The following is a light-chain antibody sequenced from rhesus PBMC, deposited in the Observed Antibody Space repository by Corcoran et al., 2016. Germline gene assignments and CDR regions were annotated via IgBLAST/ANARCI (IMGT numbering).Light chain of an antibody. CDR1: QGIRTY. Sequence: DIQMTQSPSSLSASVGDRVTITCRASQGIRTYLNWYQQEPGKAPKRQIYAISSLESGVPSRFSGSGSGTDFTLTISSLQPEDFATYYCLQYNSDPFSFGQGTKVEIK. J-gene: IGKJ2*01. CDR3: LQYNSDPFS. CDR2: AIS. V-gene: IGKV1-43*02.